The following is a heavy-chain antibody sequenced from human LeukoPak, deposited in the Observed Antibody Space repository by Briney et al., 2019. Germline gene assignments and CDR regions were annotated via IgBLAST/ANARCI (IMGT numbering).Heavy chain of an antibody. D-gene: IGHD1-14*01. V-gene: IGHV1-69*04. CDR2: IFPILGIA. CDR3: ARDLGRDPTTYGMDV. CDR1: GGTFSSYA. Sequence: ASVKVSCKPSGGTFSSYAISWVRQAPGQGVEWMGRIFPILGIANYAQKFQGRVTITADKSTSTAYMELSSLRSEDTAVYYCARDLGRDPTTYGMDVWGQGTTVTVSS. J-gene: IGHJ6*02.